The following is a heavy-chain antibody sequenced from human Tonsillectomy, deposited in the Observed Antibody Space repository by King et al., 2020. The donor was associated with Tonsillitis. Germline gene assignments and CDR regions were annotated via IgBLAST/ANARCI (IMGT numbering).Heavy chain of an antibody. Sequence: VQLVESGGGLVKPGGSLRLSCAASGFTFSNAWMSWVRQAPGKGLEWGGRIKSKTDGGTTDYAAPVKGRFTISRDDSKNTLYLQMNSLKTEETAVYYCTTDPHPAKPWYSSSWWENWFDPWGQGTLVTVSS. D-gene: IGHD6-13*01. CDR1: GFTFSNAW. CDR3: TTDPHPAKPWYSSSWWENWFDP. V-gene: IGHV3-15*01. J-gene: IGHJ5*02. CDR2: IKSKTDGGTT.